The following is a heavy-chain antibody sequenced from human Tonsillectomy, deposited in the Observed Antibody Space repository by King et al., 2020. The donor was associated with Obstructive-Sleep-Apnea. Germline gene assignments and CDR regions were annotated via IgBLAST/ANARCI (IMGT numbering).Heavy chain of an antibody. CDR2: INTNTGNP. J-gene: IGHJ4*02. D-gene: IGHD6-13*01. CDR1: GYSFTSYA. Sequence: VQLVESGSELKTPGASVKVSCKASGYSFTSYAMNWVRQAPGQGLEWMGRINTNTGNPTYAQGFTGRFVFSLDTSGSTAYLQISSLKAEDTAVYYCARMVYCSRWYRFFDSWGQGTLVTVSS. V-gene: IGHV7-4-1*02. CDR3: ARMVYCSRWYRFFDS.